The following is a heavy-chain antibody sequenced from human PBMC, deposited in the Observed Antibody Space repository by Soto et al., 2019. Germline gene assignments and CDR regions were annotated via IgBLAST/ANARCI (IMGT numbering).Heavy chain of an antibody. CDR3: AKDERTYFYYYGMDV. J-gene: IGHJ6*02. CDR2: ILYDGSKK. V-gene: IGHV3-30*18. Sequence: PGGSLRLSCAASGFTFATYGMHWVRRAPGKGLEWVAVILYDGSKKYYAESLKGRFTISRDNSKNTLYLQVNSLRAEDPAIYYCAKDERTYFYYYGMDVWGQGTTVTVSS. CDR1: GFTFATYG.